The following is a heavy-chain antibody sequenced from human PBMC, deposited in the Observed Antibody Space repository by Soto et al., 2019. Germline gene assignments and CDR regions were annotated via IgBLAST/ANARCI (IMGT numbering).Heavy chain of an antibody. D-gene: IGHD2-2*01. CDR3: ARYQGSTGSKGMDV. CDR2: ISAYNGNT. Sequence: ASVKVSCKASGYTFTSYGISWVRQAPGQGLEWMGWISAYNGNTNYAQKLQGRVTMTTDTSTSTAYMELRSLRSDDTAVYYCARYQGSTGSKGMDVWGQGTTVTVSS. V-gene: IGHV1-18*01. J-gene: IGHJ6*02. CDR1: GYTFTSYG.